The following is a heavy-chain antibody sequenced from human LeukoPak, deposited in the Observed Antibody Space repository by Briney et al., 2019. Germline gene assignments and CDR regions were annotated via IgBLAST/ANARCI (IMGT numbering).Heavy chain of an antibody. Sequence: GGSLRLSCAATGITVSTNYMSWVRQAPGKGLEWVSIIYSGGATFYADSVKGRFTISRENSKNTLWLQMNSLRAEDTAVYYCARLHYDVLTGPFDYWGQGTLVTVSS. CDR1: GITVSTNY. V-gene: IGHV3-66*04. J-gene: IGHJ4*02. CDR2: IYSGGAT. D-gene: IGHD3-9*01. CDR3: ARLHYDVLTGPFDY.